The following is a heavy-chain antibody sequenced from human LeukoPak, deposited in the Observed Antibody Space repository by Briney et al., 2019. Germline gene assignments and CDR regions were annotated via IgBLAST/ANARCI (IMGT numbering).Heavy chain of an antibody. CDR1: GGSISSGGYY. CDR2: IYYSGST. D-gene: IGHD3-3*01. J-gene: IGHJ3*02. Sequence: SETLSLTCTVSGGSISSGGYYWSWIRQHPGKGLEWIGYIYYSGSTYYNPSLKSRVTISVDTSKNQFSLKLSSVTAADTAVYYCARTGFGFNFDIWGQGTMVTVSS. V-gene: IGHV4-31*03. CDR3: ARTGFGFNFDI.